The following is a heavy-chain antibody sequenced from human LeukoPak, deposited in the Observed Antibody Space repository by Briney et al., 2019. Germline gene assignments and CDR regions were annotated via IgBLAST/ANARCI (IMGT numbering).Heavy chain of an antibody. D-gene: IGHD3-10*02. V-gene: IGHV3-20*04. CDR1: GFTFEDHA. J-gene: IGHJ3*02. CDR3: ARDMLLEDAFDI. Sequence: PGGSLRLSCEVSGFTFEDHAINWVRQAPGKGLEWVANINWNGGSTGYGDSVKGRFTISRDNTKNSVFLQMHSLRGDDKALYYCARDMLLEDAFDIWGQGTMVIVSS. CDR2: INWNGGST.